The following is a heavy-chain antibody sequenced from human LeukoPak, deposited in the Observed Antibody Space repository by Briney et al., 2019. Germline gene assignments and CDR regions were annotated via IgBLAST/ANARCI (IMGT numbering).Heavy chain of an antibody. Sequence: GGSLRLSCAASGLAFRSYYMTWVRQAPGKGLEWVADVNEDGSDKNYVDSVRGRFTISRDNAETSLYLQMNSLRAEDTAVYYCGRDVGYCTGGACYTRLDYWGQGALVTVSS. J-gene: IGHJ4*02. D-gene: IGHD2-8*02. CDR3: GRDVGYCTGGACYTRLDY. CDR1: GLAFRSYY. CDR2: VNEDGSDK. V-gene: IGHV3-7*04.